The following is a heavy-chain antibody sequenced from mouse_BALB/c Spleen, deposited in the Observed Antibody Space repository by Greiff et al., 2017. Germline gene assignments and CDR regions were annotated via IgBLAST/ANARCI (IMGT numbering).Heavy chain of an antibody. CDR3: ARIYYDEGFDY. CDR2: ISYDGSN. V-gene: IGHV3-6*02. CDR1: GYSITSGYY. J-gene: IGHJ2*01. D-gene: IGHD2-4*01. Sequence: EVQRVESGPGLVKPSQSLSLTCSVTGYSITSGYYWNWIRQFPGNKLEWMGYISYDGSNNYNPSLKNRISITRDTSKNQFFLKLNSVTTEDTATYYCARIYYDEGFDYWGQGTTLTVSS.